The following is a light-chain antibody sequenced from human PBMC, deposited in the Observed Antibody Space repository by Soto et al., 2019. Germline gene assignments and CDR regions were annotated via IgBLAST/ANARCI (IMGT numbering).Light chain of an antibody. CDR2: GAS. V-gene: IGKV3-20*01. J-gene: IGKJ1*01. Sequence: IVLTKSTAPLSLSPGERATLSCRASQSASTRHLAWYQQKPGQAPRLLIYGASTRATGSPDRFSGSGSGTEFTLTISSLLPDDFATNYCQHYYSYGTFGQGTKVDI. CDR1: QSASTRH. CDR3: QHYYSYGT.